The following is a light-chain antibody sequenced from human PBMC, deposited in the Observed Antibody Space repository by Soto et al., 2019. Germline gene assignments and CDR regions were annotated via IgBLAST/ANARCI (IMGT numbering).Light chain of an antibody. CDR2: AAS. V-gene: IGKV1-39*01. Sequence: DIQMTQSPSSLSVSVGDRVTITCRTSQSITNYLNWYQQKPGKAPKLLVYAASSLQSGVPSRFSGNGSGTDFTLTIGSLQPEDFGSYYCQQSDSYPYTFGQVTKLAIK. CDR3: QQSDSYPYT. CDR1: QSITNY. J-gene: IGKJ2*01.